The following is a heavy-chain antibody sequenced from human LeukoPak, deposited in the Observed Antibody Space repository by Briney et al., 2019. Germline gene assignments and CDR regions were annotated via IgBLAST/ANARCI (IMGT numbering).Heavy chain of an antibody. Sequence: SVKVSCKASGGTFSSYAISWVRQAPGQGLEWMGGIIPIFGTANYAQKFQGRVTITADASTSTAYMELSSLRSEDTAVYYCARSPRGYSGYEARLNWFDPWGQGTLVTVSS. D-gene: IGHD5-12*01. CDR1: GGTFSSYA. V-gene: IGHV1-69*13. CDR3: ARSPRGYSGYEARLNWFDP. J-gene: IGHJ5*02. CDR2: IIPIFGTA.